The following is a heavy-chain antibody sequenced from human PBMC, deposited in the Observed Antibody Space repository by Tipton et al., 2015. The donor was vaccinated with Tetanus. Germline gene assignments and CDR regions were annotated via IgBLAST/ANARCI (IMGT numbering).Heavy chain of an antibody. CDR2: IGTAGDT. Sequence: SGFTLSTYDIHWVRQPPGKGLEWVSGIGTAGDTHYSGSVKGRFTISRENVKNSLSLQLNNLRVGDTAVYYCARGSAGSPMEVWGQGTTVTVSS. CDR3: ARGSAGSPMEV. V-gene: IGHV3-13*01. J-gene: IGHJ6*02. CDR1: GFTLSTYD.